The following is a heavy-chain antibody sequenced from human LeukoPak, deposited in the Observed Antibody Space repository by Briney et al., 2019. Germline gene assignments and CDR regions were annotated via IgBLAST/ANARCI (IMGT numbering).Heavy chain of an antibody. CDR2: IIPIFGTA. V-gene: IGHV1-69*13. Sequence: SVKVSCKASGYTFTGYYIHWVRQAPGQGLEWMGGIIPIFGTANYAQKFQGRVTITADESTSTAYMELSSLRSEDTAVYYCARYYSGWYYFDYWGQGTLVTVSS. D-gene: IGHD6-19*01. J-gene: IGHJ4*02. CDR1: GYTFTGYY. CDR3: ARYYSGWYYFDY.